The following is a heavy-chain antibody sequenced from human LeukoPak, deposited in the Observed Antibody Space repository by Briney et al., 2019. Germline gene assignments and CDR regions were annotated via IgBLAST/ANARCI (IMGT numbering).Heavy chain of an antibody. CDR2: INHSGST. CDR1: GGSFSAYY. V-gene: IGHV4-34*01. J-gene: IGHJ6*02. D-gene: IGHD3-22*01. CDR3: ARDDSSGSGASRYYYYGMDV. Sequence: SETLSLTCAVYGGSFSAYYWSWIRQPPGKGLEWIGEINHSGSTNYNPSLKSRVTISVDTSKNQFSLKLSSVTAADTAVYYCARDDSSGSGASRYYYYGMDVWGQGTTVTVSS.